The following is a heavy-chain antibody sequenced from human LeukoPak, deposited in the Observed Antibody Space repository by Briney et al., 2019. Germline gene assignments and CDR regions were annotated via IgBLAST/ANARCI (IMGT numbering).Heavy chain of an antibody. D-gene: IGHD3-10*01. J-gene: IGHJ6*02. CDR3: ARALFAGAFYGMDV. V-gene: IGHV3-48*04. CDR1: GFTLSGYS. Sequence: GGALRLSCAASGFTLSGYSMNWVRQAPGKGLEWVSYITKSGTAIYYADSVRGRFTISRDNAKNSLYLQMNSLRAEDTAVYYCARALFAGAFYGMDVWGQGTTVTVSS. CDR2: ITKSGTAI.